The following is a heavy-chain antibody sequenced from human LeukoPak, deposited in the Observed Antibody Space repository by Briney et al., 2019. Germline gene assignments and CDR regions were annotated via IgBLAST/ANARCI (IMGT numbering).Heavy chain of an antibody. Sequence: GGSLRLSCVASGFTFSSYSMSWVRQAPGKGLEWVSAISNNGGYTYYADSVQGRFTISRDNSKSTLCLQMNSLRAEDTAVYYCAKQLGYCSDGSCYFPYWGQGTLVTVSS. V-gene: IGHV3-23*01. CDR3: AKQLGYCSDGSCYFPY. CDR1: GFTFSSYS. CDR2: ISNNGGYT. J-gene: IGHJ4*02. D-gene: IGHD2-15*01.